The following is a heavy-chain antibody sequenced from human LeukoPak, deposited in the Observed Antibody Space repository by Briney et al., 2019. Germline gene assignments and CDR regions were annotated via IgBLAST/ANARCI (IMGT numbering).Heavy chain of an antibody. CDR1: EFTFSTFW. D-gene: IGHD2-21*01. Sequence: GWSLRLSCAASEFTFSTFWMSWVRQAPGKGLEWVANIKADGSVKHYVDSMEGRFSISRDNARSSLYLQMNSLRAEDTAVYYCVRDSDYQRNSGGRYAHYDALDIWGHGTMVTVSS. CDR2: IKADGSVK. J-gene: IGHJ3*02. CDR3: VRDSDYQRNSGGRYAHYDALDI. V-gene: IGHV3-7*01.